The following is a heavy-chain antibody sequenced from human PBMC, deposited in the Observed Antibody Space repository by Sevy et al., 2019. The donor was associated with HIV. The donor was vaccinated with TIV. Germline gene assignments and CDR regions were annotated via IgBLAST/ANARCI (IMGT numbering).Heavy chain of an antibody. D-gene: IGHD6-13*01. Sequence: GGSLRLSCAASGFTFDDYGMSWVRQAPGKGLEWVSGVNWNGGSTAYADSVKGRFTISRDNAKNSLYLQMNNLRAEDTALYYCARVSGQQLVGGSFDYLGQGTLVTVSS. CDR2: VNWNGGST. J-gene: IGHJ4*02. CDR3: ARVSGQQLVGGSFDY. V-gene: IGHV3-20*04. CDR1: GFTFDDYG.